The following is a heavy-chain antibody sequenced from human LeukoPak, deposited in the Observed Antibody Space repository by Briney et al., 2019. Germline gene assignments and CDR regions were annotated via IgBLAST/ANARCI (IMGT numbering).Heavy chain of an antibody. V-gene: IGHV4-59*01. D-gene: IGHD3-9*01. CDR1: GRSISSYY. CDR2: IYYRGSP. J-gene: IGHJ6*03. Sequence: SETLSLTCTVSGRSISSYYWSWIRQPPGKGLEWIGYIYYRGSPNYNPSLKTRVTISVDTSKNQFSLKLSSVTAADTAVYYCARDGNFDWLLPYYYMDVWGKGTTVTVSS. CDR3: ARDGNFDWLLPYYYMDV.